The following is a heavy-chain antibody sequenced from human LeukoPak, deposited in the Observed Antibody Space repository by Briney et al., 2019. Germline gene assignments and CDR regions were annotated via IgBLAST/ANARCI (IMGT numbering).Heavy chain of an antibody. D-gene: IGHD2-2*01. Sequence: ASVKVSCKASGYTFTDYYLHWVRQAPGQGLEWMGWINPNSGGTNYAQTFQGRVTMTRDTPITTAYLELSRLRSDDTAVYYCARIGSSHYFDFWGQGTLVTVSS. CDR1: GYTFTDYY. V-gene: IGHV1-2*02. CDR2: INPNSGGT. CDR3: ARIGSSHYFDF. J-gene: IGHJ4*02.